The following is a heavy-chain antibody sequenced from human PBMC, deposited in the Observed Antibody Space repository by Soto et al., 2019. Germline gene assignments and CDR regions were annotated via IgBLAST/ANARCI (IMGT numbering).Heavy chain of an antibody. CDR2: INHSGST. J-gene: IGHJ6*03. V-gene: IGHV4-34*01. CDR1: GGSFSGYY. Sequence: SEALSLTCAVYGGSFSGYYWSWIRQPPGKGLEWIGEINHSGSTNYNPSLKSRVTISVDTSKNQFSLKLSSVTAADTAVYYCARGSSGSYGYEKSGYYYYYMDVWGKGTTVTVSS. D-gene: IGHD5-18*01. CDR3: ARGSSGSYGYEKSGYYYYYMDV.